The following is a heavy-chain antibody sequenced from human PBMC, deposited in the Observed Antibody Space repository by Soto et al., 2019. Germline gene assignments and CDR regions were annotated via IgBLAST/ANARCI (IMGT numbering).Heavy chain of an antibody. CDR1: GYTFTSYD. Sequence: ASVKVSCKASGYTFTSYDINWVRQATGQGLEWMGWMNPNSGNTGYAQKFQGRVTMTRNTSISTAYMELNSVTAADTAVYYCARESAGSGKNNWFDPWGQGTLVTVSS. CDR3: ARESAGSGKNNWFDP. D-gene: IGHD3-10*01. V-gene: IGHV1-8*01. CDR2: MNPNSGNT. J-gene: IGHJ5*02.